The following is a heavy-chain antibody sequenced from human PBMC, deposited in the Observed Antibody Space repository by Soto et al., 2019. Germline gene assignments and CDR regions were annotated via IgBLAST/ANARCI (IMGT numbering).Heavy chain of an antibody. J-gene: IGHJ6*02. Sequence: GASVKVSCKASGYTFTSYDINWVRQATGQGLEWMGWMNPNSGNTGYAQKFQGRVTMTTDTSTSTAYMELSSLRSEDTAVYYCSRDLRFTPNPEPVAADYYYSGMDVWGQGTRVTVSS. V-gene: IGHV1-8*01. CDR3: SRDLRFTPNPEPVAADYYYSGMDV. CDR1: GYTFTSYD. CDR2: MNPNSGNT. D-gene: IGHD2-15*01.